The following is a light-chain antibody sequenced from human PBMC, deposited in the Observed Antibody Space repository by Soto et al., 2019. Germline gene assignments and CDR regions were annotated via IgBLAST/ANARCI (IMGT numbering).Light chain of an antibody. CDR2: GAS. J-gene: IGKJ1*01. CDR3: QQYNNWPRT. V-gene: IGKV3D-15*01. Sequence: EIVMTQSPVTLSVSPGERATLSCRASQSIGSNLAWYQQQVGQAPRLLISGASTRATGSPDRFSGSGSGAEFTLSISSLQSEDFAVYYCQQYNNWPRTFVQGTKVEVK. CDR1: QSIGSN.